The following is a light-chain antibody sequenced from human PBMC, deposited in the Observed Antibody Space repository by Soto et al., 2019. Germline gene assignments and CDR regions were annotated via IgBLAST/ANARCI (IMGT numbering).Light chain of an antibody. CDR2: AAS. J-gene: IGKJ2*01. CDR1: QTISNY. Sequence: DIQMTQSPSSLSASVGDSVTITCRASQTISNYLHWYQQKPGKAPRLLIYAASNLQSGVPSRFSGIGSGTYFTFTISSLQPEDFATYYCQQSYSTPPYSFGQGTKLEIK. CDR3: QQSYSTPPYS. V-gene: IGKV1-39*01.